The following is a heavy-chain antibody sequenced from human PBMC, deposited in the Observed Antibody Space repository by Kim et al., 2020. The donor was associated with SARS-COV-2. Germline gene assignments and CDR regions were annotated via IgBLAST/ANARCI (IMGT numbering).Heavy chain of an antibody. CDR2: IYYSGST. D-gene: IGHD6-13*01. CDR1: GGSISSYY. V-gene: IGHV4-59*01. Sequence: SETLSLTCTVSGGSISSYYWSWIRQPPGKGLEWIGYIYYSGSTNYNPSLKSRVTISVDTSKNQFSLKLSSVTAADTAVYYCARPRIAAAGPFDPWGQGTLVTVSS. J-gene: IGHJ5*02. CDR3: ARPRIAAAGPFDP.